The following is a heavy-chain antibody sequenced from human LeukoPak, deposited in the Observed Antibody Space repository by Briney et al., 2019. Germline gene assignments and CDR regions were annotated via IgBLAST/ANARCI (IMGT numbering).Heavy chain of an antibody. CDR1: GGSISSYY. J-gene: IGHJ3*02. D-gene: IGHD3-16*01. CDR2: IFYGGTT. Sequence: SETLSLTCTVSGGSISSYYWSWIRQPPGKGLEWIGYIFYGGTTSYNPSLKSRATLSVDTSKNQFSLRLNSVTAADTAVYYCARVGGVPLGAFDIWAQGTMVTVSS. V-gene: IGHV4-59*01. CDR3: ARVGGVPLGAFDI.